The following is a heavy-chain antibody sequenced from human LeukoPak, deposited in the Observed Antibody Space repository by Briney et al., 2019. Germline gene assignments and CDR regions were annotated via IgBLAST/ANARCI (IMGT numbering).Heavy chain of an antibody. J-gene: IGHJ4*02. D-gene: IGHD3-22*01. CDR2: MYLSGTT. CDR1: GDSINSLDL. Sequence: PSETLSLTCTVSGDSINSLDLWSWVRQPPGKGLEWVGEMYLSGTTHSNPSVKSRVTISIDKSKNQFFLNLSSVTAADTAVYYCAGLVGRYSSGLYYYYFDYWGQGTLVTVSS. V-gene: IGHV4-4*02. CDR3: AGLVGRYSSGLYYYYFDY.